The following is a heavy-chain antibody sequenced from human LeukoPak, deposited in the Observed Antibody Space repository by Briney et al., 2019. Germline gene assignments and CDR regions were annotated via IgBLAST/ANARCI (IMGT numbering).Heavy chain of an antibody. D-gene: IGHD2-15*01. V-gene: IGHV3-21*01. CDR3: ARARKVVVVAGWGAPDY. CDR2: ISSSSSYI. Sequence: PGGSLRLSCAASGFTFSSYSMNWVRQAPGKGLEWVSSISSSSSYIYYADSVKGRFTISRDNAKSSLYLQMNSLRAEDTAVYYCARARKVVVVAGWGAPDYWGQGTLVTVSS. J-gene: IGHJ4*02. CDR1: GFTFSSYS.